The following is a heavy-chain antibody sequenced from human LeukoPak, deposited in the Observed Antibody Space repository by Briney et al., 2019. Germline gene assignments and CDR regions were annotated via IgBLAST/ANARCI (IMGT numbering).Heavy chain of an antibody. Sequence: SETLSLTCTVSGGSISSSDYYWGWIRQPPGKGLEWIASIYYSGTTHYNPSLKSRVTISVDTSKNQFSLKLSSVTAADTAVYYCARAVMVRGVPSNWFDPWGQGTLVTVSS. D-gene: IGHD3-10*01. J-gene: IGHJ5*02. CDR1: GGSISSSDYY. V-gene: IGHV4-39*07. CDR2: IYYSGTT. CDR3: ARAVMVRGVPSNWFDP.